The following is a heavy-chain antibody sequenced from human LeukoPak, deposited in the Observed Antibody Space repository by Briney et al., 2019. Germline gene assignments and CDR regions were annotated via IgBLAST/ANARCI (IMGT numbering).Heavy chain of an antibody. CDR3: ARRTRAVAVDY. Sequence: SQTLSLTCTVSGGSLSSGDYYWGWIRQPPGKGLEWIGSIYYSGSTYYNPSLKSRVTISVDTSKNQFSLKLSSVTAADTAVYYCARRTRAVAVDYWGQGTLVTVSS. V-gene: IGHV4-39*01. J-gene: IGHJ4*02. CDR1: GGSLSSGDYY. D-gene: IGHD6-19*01. CDR2: IYYSGST.